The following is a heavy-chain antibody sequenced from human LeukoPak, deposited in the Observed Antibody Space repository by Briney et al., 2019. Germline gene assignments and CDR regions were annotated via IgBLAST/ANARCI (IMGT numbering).Heavy chain of an antibody. CDR3: ANSEFCSSTSCLNDYFDY. J-gene: IGHJ4*02. Sequence: GGSLRLSCAASGFTFSSYAMSWVRQAPGKGLEWVSAISGSGGSTYYADSVKGRFTISRDNSKNTLYLQMNSLRAEDTAVYYCANSEFCSSTSCLNDYFDYWGQGTLVTVSS. CDR2: ISGSGGST. CDR1: GFTFSSYA. V-gene: IGHV3-23*01. D-gene: IGHD2-2*01.